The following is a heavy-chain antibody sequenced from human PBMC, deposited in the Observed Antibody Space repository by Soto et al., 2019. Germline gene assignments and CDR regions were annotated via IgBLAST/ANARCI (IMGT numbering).Heavy chain of an antibody. J-gene: IGHJ5*02. Sequence: PSETLSLTCTVSGGSISSSSYYWGWIRQPPGKGLEWIGSIYYSGSTYYNPSLKSRVTISVDTSKNQFSLKLSSVTAADTAVYYCERRLRNSRKNWFDPWDQGTLVTVSS. D-gene: IGHD6-13*01. V-gene: IGHV4-39*01. CDR3: ERRLRNSRKNWFDP. CDR2: IYYSGST. CDR1: GGSISSSSYY.